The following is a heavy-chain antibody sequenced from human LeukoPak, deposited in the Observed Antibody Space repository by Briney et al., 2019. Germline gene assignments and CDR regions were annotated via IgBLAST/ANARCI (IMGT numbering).Heavy chain of an antibody. D-gene: IGHD3-10*01. CDR1: GGSISSGDYY. V-gene: IGHV4-30-4*08. CDR3: ARVMDYYYYYMDV. CDR2: IYYSGST. Sequence: SQTLSLTCTVSGGSISSGDYYWSWIRQPPGKGLEWIGYIYYSGSTYYNPSLKSRVTISVDTSKNQFSLKLSSVTAADTAVYYCARVMDYYYYYMDVWGKGTTVTVSS. J-gene: IGHJ6*03.